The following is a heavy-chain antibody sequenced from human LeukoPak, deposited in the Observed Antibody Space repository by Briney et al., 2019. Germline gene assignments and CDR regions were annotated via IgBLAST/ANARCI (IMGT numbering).Heavy chain of an antibody. V-gene: IGHV3-21*01. D-gene: IGHD3-10*01. CDR1: GSTFSSYS. CDR2: ISSGSGHI. J-gene: IGHJ3*02. CDR3: ARGGSGATRDDTFDI. Sequence: GGSLRLSCAASGSTFSSYSINWVRQAPGKGLEWVSSISSGSGHIFYADSVKGRFTISRDNAENSLYLQMNSLRAEDTAVYYCARGGSGATRDDTFDIWGQGTMVTVSS.